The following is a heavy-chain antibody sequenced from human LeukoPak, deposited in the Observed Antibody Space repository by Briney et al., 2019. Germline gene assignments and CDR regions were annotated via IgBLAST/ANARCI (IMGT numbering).Heavy chain of an antibody. CDR3: ARDGGGTGRPFDY. J-gene: IGHJ4*02. Sequence: SETLSLTCTVSGGSISIYYWNWIRQPAGKGLEWIGRIYTGGNTNYNPSLKSRVTMSVDTSNNHLSLNLSSVTAADTAVYYCARDGGGTGRPFDYWGQGTLVTVSS. D-gene: IGHD1-26*01. V-gene: IGHV4-4*07. CDR1: GGSISIYY. CDR2: IYTGGNT.